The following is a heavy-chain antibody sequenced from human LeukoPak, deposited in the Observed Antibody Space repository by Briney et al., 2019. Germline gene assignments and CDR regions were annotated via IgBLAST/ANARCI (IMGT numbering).Heavy chain of an antibody. CDR1: GYTFTGYY. CDR2: INPNSGGT. Sequence: GASVKVSCKASGYTFTGYYMHWVRQAPGQGLEWMGWINPNSGGTNYAQKFQGRVTMTRDTSISTAYMELNRLRSDDTAVYYCARDILDCSSTSCYTGDVWGKGTTVTVSS. J-gene: IGHJ6*04. V-gene: IGHV1-2*02. D-gene: IGHD2-2*02. CDR3: ARDILDCSSTSCYTGDV.